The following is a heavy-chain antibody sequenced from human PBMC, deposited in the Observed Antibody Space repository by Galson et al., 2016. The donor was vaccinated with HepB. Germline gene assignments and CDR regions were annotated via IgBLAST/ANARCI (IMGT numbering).Heavy chain of an antibody. CDR3: ARVMRYPHYYYAMDV. CDR1: GGSFSDYY. V-gene: IGHV4-34*01. D-gene: IGHD2-8*01. CDR2: INDSGST. J-gene: IGHJ6*02. Sequence: ETLSLTCAVYGGSFSDYYWTWIRQPPGKGLEWIGEINDSGSTTFNPSLRGRVTMSLDTSKRQFYMKVRSVTAADTAVYYCARVMRYPHYYYAMDVWGQGTTVIVS.